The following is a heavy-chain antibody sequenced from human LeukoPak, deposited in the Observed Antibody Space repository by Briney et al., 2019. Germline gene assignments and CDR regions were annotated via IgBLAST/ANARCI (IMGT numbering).Heavy chain of an antibody. CDR1: GFTFSGFW. V-gene: IGHV3-7*01. CDR3: ARAGTTVTTGGDY. Sequence: PGGSLRLSCAVSGFTFSGFWMSWSRQAPGKGLEWVASINSDGSEGYYADVVKGRFTISRDNAKNSLYLQMNSLRAEDTAVYYCARAGTTVTTGGDYWGQGTLVTVSS. D-gene: IGHD4-17*01. J-gene: IGHJ4*02. CDR2: INSDGSEG.